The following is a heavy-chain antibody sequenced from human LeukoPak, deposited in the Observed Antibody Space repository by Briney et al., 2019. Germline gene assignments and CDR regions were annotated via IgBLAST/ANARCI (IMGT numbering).Heavy chain of an antibody. J-gene: IGHJ4*02. D-gene: IGHD3-16*02. CDR3: ARDYPYFDY. Sequence: GGSLRLSCAASGFTFDDYAMYWVRQAPGKGLEWVAVISYDGTNKYYADSVKGRFTISRDNPKNTLYLQMNSLRAEDTAVYYCARDYPYFDYWGQGTLVTVSS. V-gene: IGHV3-30-3*01. CDR1: GFTFDDYA. CDR2: ISYDGTNK.